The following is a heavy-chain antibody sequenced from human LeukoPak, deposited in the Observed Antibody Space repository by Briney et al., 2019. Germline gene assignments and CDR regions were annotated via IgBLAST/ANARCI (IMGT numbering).Heavy chain of an antibody. CDR2: INHSGST. CDR1: GGSFSGYY. D-gene: IGHD3-10*01. J-gene: IGHJ2*01. Sequence: SETLSLTCAVYGGSFSGYYWSWIRQPPGKGLEWIGEINHSGSTNYNPSLKSRVTISVDTSKNEFSLILTSVTAADTAEYYCARHLYYSASGFWYIDLWGRGTLVIVSP. V-gene: IGHV4-34*01. CDR3: ARHLYYSASGFWYIDL.